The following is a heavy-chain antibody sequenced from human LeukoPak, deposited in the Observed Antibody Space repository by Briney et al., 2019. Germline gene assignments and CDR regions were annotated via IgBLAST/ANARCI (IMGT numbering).Heavy chain of an antibody. Sequence: GRSLRLSCAASGLTFSSYGMHWVRQAPGKGLEWVAVIRFDGSHLYYADSVKGRFTISRDNSKNTLFLQMDSLRAEDTAVYYCARWDITAADIDYWGQGTLVTVSA. CDR1: GLTFSSYG. J-gene: IGHJ4*02. CDR3: ARWDITAADIDY. D-gene: IGHD6-13*01. V-gene: IGHV3-33*01. CDR2: IRFDGSHL.